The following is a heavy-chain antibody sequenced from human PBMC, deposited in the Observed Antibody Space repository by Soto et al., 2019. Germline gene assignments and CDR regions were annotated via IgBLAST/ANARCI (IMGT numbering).Heavy chain of an antibody. CDR3: AIPFYSSSSSDAFDI. V-gene: IGHV1-69*13. CDR1: GGTFSSYA. CDR2: IIPIFGTA. D-gene: IGHD6-6*01. J-gene: IGHJ3*02. Sequence: ASVKVSCKASGGTFSSYAISWVRQAPGQGLEWMGWIIPIFGTANYAQKFQGRVTITADESTSTAYMELSRLRSDDTAVYYCAIPFYSSSSSDAFDIWGQGSLVTVSS.